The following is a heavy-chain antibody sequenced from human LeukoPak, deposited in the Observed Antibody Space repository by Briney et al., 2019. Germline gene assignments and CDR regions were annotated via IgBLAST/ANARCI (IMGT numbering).Heavy chain of an antibody. Sequence: GASVKVSCTASGYTFTSYGISWVRQAPGQGLEWMGWISAYNGNTNYAQKLQGRVTMTTDTSTSTAYMELRSLRSDDTAVYYCAREVTGDFHDAFDIWGQGTMVTVSS. CDR3: AREVTGDFHDAFDI. CDR2: ISAYNGNT. V-gene: IGHV1-18*01. J-gene: IGHJ3*02. CDR1: GYTFTSYG. D-gene: IGHD7-27*01.